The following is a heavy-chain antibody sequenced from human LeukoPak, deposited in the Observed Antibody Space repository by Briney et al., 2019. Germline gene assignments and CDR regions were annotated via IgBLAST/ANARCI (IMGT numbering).Heavy chain of an antibody. CDR3: ASTSGWYEAIDY. Sequence: GGSLRLSCAASGFTFSSYGMHWVRQAPGKGLEWVAVIWYDGSNKYYADSVKGRFTISRDNSKNTLYLQMNSLRAEDTAVYYCASTSGWYEAIDYWGQGTLVTVS. V-gene: IGHV3-33*01. D-gene: IGHD6-19*01. CDR2: IWYDGSNK. J-gene: IGHJ4*02. CDR1: GFTFSSYG.